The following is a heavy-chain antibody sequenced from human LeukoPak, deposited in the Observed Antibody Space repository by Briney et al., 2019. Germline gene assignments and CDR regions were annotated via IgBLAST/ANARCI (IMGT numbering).Heavy chain of an antibody. Sequence: ASVKVSCKASGYTFTTYEIIWVRQAPGQGLEWMGWINTRNGNANYAHQLQRRVTMTTDTSTSTSYMELASLRFDDTAIYYCARNHLGLGLWGQGTLVTVSS. CDR3: ARNHLGLGL. CDR1: GYTFTTYE. J-gene: IGHJ4*02. V-gene: IGHV1-18*01. D-gene: IGHD3-16*01. CDR2: INTRNGNA.